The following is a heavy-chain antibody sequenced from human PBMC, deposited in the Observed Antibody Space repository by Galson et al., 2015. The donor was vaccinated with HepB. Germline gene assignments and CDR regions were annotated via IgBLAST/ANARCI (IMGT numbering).Heavy chain of an antibody. V-gene: IGHV1-8*01. Sequence: SVKVSCQASGNTFSISDFHGARQATRQGLGWVGGRSADGGHTAFAQTLQGRVPMTRNSSISTAFLELSSLTSDDTAVYYCARGGRGRRGLVGVGASLCFDSWGQGTQVTVSS. J-gene: IGHJ4*02. CDR2: RSADGGHT. D-gene: IGHD3-16*01. CDR3: ARGGRGRRGLVGVGASLCFDS. CDR1: GNTFSISD.